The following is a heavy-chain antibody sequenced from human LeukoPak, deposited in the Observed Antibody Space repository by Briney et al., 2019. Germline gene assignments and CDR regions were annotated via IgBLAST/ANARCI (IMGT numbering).Heavy chain of an antibody. V-gene: IGHV5-51*01. D-gene: IGHD6-19*01. Sequence: GESLKISCKGSGYSFSSYWIGWVRQMPGKGLEWMGIIYPGDSDTRYSPSFQGQATISADKSISTAYLQWSSLKASDTAMYYCARRKAVAGTTKAYFDYWGQGTLVTVSS. CDR3: ARRKAVAGTTKAYFDY. CDR1: GYSFSSYW. CDR2: IYPGDSDT. J-gene: IGHJ4*02.